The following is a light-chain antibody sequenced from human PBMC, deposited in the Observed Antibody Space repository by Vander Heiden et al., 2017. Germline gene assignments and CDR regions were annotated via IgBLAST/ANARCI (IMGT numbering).Light chain of an antibody. J-gene: IGLJ1*01. CDR3: CSYAGPDTYV. Sequence: LIQPAPVSGSPVQSITISCTGTSNDVGNYNLVSWYQQHPGKAPKLIIYDVSERPSGVSDRFSGSKSGNTASLTISGLQAEDEADYYCCSYAGPDTYVFGTVTKVTVL. V-gene: IGLV2-23*02. CDR2: DVS. CDR1: SNDVGNYNL.